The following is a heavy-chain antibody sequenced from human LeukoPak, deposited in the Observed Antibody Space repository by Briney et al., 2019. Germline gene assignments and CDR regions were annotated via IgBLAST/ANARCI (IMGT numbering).Heavy chain of an antibody. V-gene: IGHV4-39*07. D-gene: IGHD5-18*01. J-gene: IGHJ4*02. CDR1: GGSISSSSYY. CDR3: ARGYNYGYGY. CDR2: IYYSGST. Sequence: SETLSLTCTVSGGSISSSSYYWGWIRQPPGKGLEWIGSIYYSGSTYYNPSLKSRVTISVDTSKNQFSLKLSSVTAADTAVYYCARGYNYGYGYWGQGTLVTVSS.